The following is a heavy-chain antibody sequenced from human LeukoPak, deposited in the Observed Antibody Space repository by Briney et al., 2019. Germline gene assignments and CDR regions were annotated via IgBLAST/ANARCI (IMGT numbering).Heavy chain of an antibody. J-gene: IGHJ6*02. D-gene: IGHD6-19*01. Sequence: GGSLRLSCAAPGFTFSSYGMHWVRQAPGKGLEWVAVIWYDGSNKYYADSVKGRFTISRDNSKNTLYLQMNSLRAEDTAVYYCARDRPYSSGWSTYYYYGMDVWGQGTMVTVSS. CDR1: GFTFSSYG. V-gene: IGHV3-33*01. CDR2: IWYDGSNK. CDR3: ARDRPYSSGWSTYYYYGMDV.